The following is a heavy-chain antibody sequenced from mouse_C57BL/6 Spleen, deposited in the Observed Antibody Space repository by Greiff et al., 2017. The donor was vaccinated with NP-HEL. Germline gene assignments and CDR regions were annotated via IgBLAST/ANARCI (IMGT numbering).Heavy chain of an antibody. V-gene: IGHV5-4*01. CDR1: GFTFSSYA. Sequence: EVQRVESGGGLVKPGGSLKLSCAASGFTFSSYAMSWVRQTPEKRLEWVATISDGGSYTYYPDNVKGRFTISRDNAKNNLYMQMSHLKSEDTSMYNCASQDDYYAMGYWGQGTSVTVAS. CDR2: ISDGGSYT. CDR3: ASQDDYYAMGY. J-gene: IGHJ4*01.